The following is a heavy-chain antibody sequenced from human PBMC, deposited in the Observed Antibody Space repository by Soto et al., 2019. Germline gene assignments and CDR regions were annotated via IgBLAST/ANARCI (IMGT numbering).Heavy chain of an antibody. Sequence: ASVKVSCKASGGTFSSYAISWVRQAPGQGLEWMGGIIPIFGTANYAQKFQGRVTITADESTSTAYMELSSLRSEDTAVYYCATAGYCSGGSCYDYWGQGTLVTVSS. V-gene: IGHV1-69*13. J-gene: IGHJ4*02. CDR3: ATAGYCSGGSCYDY. D-gene: IGHD2-15*01. CDR2: IIPIFGTA. CDR1: GGTFSSYA.